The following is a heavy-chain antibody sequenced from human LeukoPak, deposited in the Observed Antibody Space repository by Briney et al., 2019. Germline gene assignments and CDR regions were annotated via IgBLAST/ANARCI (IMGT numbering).Heavy chain of an antibody. CDR3: ARDGYYDSSGYYPFDY. CDR2: SGST. D-gene: IGHD3-22*01. J-gene: IGHJ4*02. CDR1: GGSISSYY. V-gene: IGHV4-59*01. Sequence: SETLSLTCTVSGGSISSYYWSWIRQPPGKGLEWIGYSGSTNYNPSLKSRVIISVDTSKNQFSLKLSSVTAADTAVYYCARDGYYDSSGYYPFDYWGQGTLVTVSS.